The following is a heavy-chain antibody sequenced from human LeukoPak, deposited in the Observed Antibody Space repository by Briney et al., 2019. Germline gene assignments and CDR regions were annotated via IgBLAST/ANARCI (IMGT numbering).Heavy chain of an antibody. CDR3: AAIVVPAAPHWYFDL. CDR2: IYYSGST. Sequence: SETLSLTCTVSGGSISSSSYYWGWIRPPPGKGLEWIGSIYYSGSTYYNPSLKSRVTISVDTSKNQFSLKLSSVTAADTAVYYCAAIVVPAAPHWYFDLWGRGTLVTVSS. D-gene: IGHD2-2*01. V-gene: IGHV4-39*01. CDR1: GGSISSSSYY. J-gene: IGHJ2*01.